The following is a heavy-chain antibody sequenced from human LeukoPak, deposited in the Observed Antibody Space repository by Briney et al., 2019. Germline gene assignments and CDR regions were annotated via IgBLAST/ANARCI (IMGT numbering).Heavy chain of an antibody. V-gene: IGHV3-30*02. CDR1: GFTFTSYG. CDR3: SKDIRRGDNYGYDQFAY. Sequence: GGSLRLSSAASGFTFTSYGMHWVHQAPGKGLEWVAFIEYDATNKYYADSVKGRFTISRDNSKNTVYLQMKSLRAEDTALYYCSKDIRRGDNYGYDQFAYWGQGTLVTVSS. J-gene: IGHJ4*02. CDR2: IEYDATNK. D-gene: IGHD5-18*01.